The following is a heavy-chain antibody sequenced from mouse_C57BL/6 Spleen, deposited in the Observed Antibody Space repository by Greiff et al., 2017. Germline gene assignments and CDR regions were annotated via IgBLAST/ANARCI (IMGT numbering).Heavy chain of an antibody. CDR1: GYTFTSYW. D-gene: IGHD3-3*01. J-gene: IGHJ2*01. CDR3: AGGDADFDY. CDR2: IYPGSGST. Sequence: VQLQQSGAELVKPGASVTMSCKASGYTFTSYWITWVKQRPGQGLEWIGVIYPGSGSTNYNAKFQSQATLTVDTSSSTAYMQLSSLTSEDSAVYYCAGGDADFDYWGQGTTLTVSS. V-gene: IGHV1-55*01.